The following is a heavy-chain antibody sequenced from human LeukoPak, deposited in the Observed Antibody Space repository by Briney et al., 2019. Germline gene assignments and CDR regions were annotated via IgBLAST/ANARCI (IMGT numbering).Heavy chain of an antibody. CDR3: ARDEGELRYFDWSNRWFDP. CDR2: ISAYNGNT. V-gene: IGHV1-18*01. J-gene: IGHJ5*02. D-gene: IGHD3-9*01. Sequence: ASVKVSCKASGGTFSSYAISWVRQAPGQGLEWMGWISAYNGNTNYAQKLQGRVTMTTDTSTSTAYMELRSLRSDDTAVYYCARDEGELRYFDWSNRWFDPWGQGTLVTVSS. CDR1: GGTFSSYA.